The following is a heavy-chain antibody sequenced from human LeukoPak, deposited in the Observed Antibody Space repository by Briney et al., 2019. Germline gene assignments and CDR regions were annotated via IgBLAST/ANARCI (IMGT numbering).Heavy chain of an antibody. D-gene: IGHD6-13*01. CDR3: ARDSFWYSSSWYPDYFDY. V-gene: IGHV1-2*02. CDR1: GYTFTGYY. CDR2: INPNSGGT. J-gene: IGHJ4*02. Sequence: ASVKVSCKASGYTFTGYYMHWVRQAPGQGLEWMGWINPNSGGTNYAQKFQGRVTMTRDTSISTAYMELSRLRSDDTAVYYCARDSFWYSSSWYPDYFDYWGREPWSPSPQ.